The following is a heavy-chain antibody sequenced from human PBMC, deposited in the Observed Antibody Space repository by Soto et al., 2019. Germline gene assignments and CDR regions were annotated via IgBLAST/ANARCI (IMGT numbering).Heavy chain of an antibody. J-gene: IGHJ4*02. D-gene: IGHD3-16*02. CDR2: ISGSGGST. CDR3: AKDSRLGELSPRGGDDY. V-gene: IGHV3-23*01. Sequence: GGSLRLSCAASGFTFSSYAMSWVRQAPGKGLEWVSAISGSGGSTYYADSVKGRFTISRDNSKNTLYLQMNSLRAEDTAVYYCAKDSRLGELSPRGGDDYWGQGTLVTVSS. CDR1: GFTFSSYA.